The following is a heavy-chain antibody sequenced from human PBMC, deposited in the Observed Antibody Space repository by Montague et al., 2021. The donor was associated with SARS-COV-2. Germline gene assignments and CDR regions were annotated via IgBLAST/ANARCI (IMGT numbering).Heavy chain of an antibody. J-gene: IGHJ6*02. CDR1: GGSFSGYY. V-gene: IGHV4-34*01. D-gene: IGHD4-17*01. CDR2: INHSGST. CDR3: ARALPVTTFFYSYYGIDV. Sequence: SETLSLTCAVYGGSFSGYYWRWIRPPTGTALEWIGEINHSGSTNYKPSLKSRVTILVNTSKNQFSLELSSVTAADTAVYYCARALPVTTFFYSYYGIDVWGPVTPVTVSS.